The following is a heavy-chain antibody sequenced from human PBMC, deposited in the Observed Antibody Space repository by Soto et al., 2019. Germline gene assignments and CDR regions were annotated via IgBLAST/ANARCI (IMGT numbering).Heavy chain of an antibody. D-gene: IGHD2-2*01. CDR2: ISGSGGST. V-gene: IGHV3-23*01. CDR1: GFPFSSYA. J-gene: IGHJ4*02. Sequence: PGGSLRLSCAASGFPFSSYAMSWVRQAPGKGLEWVSAISGSGGSTYYADSVKGRFTISRDNSKNTLYLQMNSLRAEDTAVYYCAKVPLVPAATRGYFDYWGQGTLVTVSS. CDR3: AKVPLVPAATRGYFDY.